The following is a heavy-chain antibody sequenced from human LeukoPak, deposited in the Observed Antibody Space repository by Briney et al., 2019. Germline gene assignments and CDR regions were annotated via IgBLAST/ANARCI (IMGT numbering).Heavy chain of an antibody. D-gene: IGHD1-26*01. J-gene: IGHJ6*02. CDR2: ISSSSSYI. CDR3: ASVMVVGASYGMDF. CDR1: GFPFSSYS. V-gene: IGHV3-21*01. Sequence: SGGSVTLSCAASGFPFSSYSMNSVRQAPGKGLEWVSSISSSSSYIYYADSVKGRFTISRDNAKNSLYLEMNSLRAEDTAVYYCASVMVVGASYGMDFWGQGTTVTVSS.